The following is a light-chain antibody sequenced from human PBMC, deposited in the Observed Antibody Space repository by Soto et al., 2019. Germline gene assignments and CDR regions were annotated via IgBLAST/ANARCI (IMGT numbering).Light chain of an antibody. Sequence: QPVLTQPPSASGTPGQRVTISCSGSSSNIGNNPVNWYQQLPGTAPKLLIYTNNERPSGVPDRFSGSKSGTSASLAISGLQSEDEADYYCAAWDASLNGPVFGGGTKLTVL. CDR2: TNN. V-gene: IGLV1-44*01. CDR1: SSNIGNNP. J-gene: IGLJ2*01. CDR3: AAWDASLNGPV.